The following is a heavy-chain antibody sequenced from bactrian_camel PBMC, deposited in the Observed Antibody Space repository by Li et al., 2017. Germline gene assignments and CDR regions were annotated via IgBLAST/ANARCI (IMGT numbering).Heavy chain of an antibody. Sequence: HVQLVESGGGSVQAGGSLRLSCTAPGFTSNSCGMDWYRQAPGKGREWVTDINRRGSISCRDSVKGRFTISKDSAKNTLYLQMNSLKPEDTAMYYCAVPLDGTCASRLSSRLESNYWGQGTQVTVS. CDR1: GFTSNSCG. CDR3: AVPLDGTCASRLSSRLESNY. D-gene: IGHD6*01. CDR2: INRRGSI. V-gene: IGHV3S26*01. J-gene: IGHJ4*01.